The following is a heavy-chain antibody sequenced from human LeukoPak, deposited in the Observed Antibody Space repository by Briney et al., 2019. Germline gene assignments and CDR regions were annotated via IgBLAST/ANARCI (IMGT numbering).Heavy chain of an antibody. Sequence: PGGSLRLSCAASGFTFSRNAMAWVRRAPGKGLEWVSGIGGDGNTHYADSVRGRFTISRDISKNTVSLQMSSLRAEDTAVYYCAKDILRWSFDSWGQGILVTVSS. D-gene: IGHD2-21*01. CDR2: IGGDGNT. CDR3: AKDILRWSFDS. J-gene: IGHJ4*02. V-gene: IGHV3-23*01. CDR1: GFTFSRNA.